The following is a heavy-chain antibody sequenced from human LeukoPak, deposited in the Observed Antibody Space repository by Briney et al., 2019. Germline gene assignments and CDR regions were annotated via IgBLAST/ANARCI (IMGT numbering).Heavy chain of an antibody. D-gene: IGHD2-2*01. Sequence: PGGSLRLSCAASGFTFSNYAMSWVRQAPGRGLEWVSTINVRGGTTYYADSVKGGFTISRDNSRNTLYLQMDSLRAEDTAVYYCANPYLYCSSSDCQFWGQGTLVTVSS. CDR2: INVRGGTT. V-gene: IGHV3-23*01. J-gene: IGHJ4*02. CDR1: GFTFSNYA. CDR3: ANPYLYCSSSDCQF.